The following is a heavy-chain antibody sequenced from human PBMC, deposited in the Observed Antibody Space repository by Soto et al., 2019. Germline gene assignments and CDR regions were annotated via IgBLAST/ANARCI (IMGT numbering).Heavy chain of an antibody. Sequence: PGESLKIYCKGSGYSITSYWIVRVRQMPGKGLDLMGIIYPGDSDTRYSPSFQGQVTISADKSINTAYIQWRSLKASDNAMYYCARGGTYYYMDVWGKGTTVTVSS. CDR3: ARGGTYYYMDV. CDR1: GYSITSYW. D-gene: IGHD1-1*01. V-gene: IGHV5-51*03. CDR2: IYPGDSDT. J-gene: IGHJ6*03.